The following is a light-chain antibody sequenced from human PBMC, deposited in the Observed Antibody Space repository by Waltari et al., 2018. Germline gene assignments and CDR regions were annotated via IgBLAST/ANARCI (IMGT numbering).Light chain of an antibody. CDR3: QQYGSSPPIT. CDR2: GAS. J-gene: IGKJ5*01. V-gene: IGKV3-20*01. Sequence: EILLTQSPGTLSLSPGERATLSCRASQSVSSSYLAWYQQKPGQDPRLLIYGASSRATGIPDRFSGSGSGTDFTLTISRLEPEDFAVYYCQQYGSSPPITFGQGTRLEIK. CDR1: QSVSSSY.